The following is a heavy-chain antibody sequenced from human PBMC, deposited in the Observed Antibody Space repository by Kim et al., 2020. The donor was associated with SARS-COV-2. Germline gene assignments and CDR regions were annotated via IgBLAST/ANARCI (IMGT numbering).Heavy chain of an antibody. CDR2: INHSGST. Sequence: SETLSLTCAVYGGSFSGYYWSWIRQPPGKGLEWIGEINHSGSTNYNPSLKSRVTISVDTSKNQFSLKLSSVTAADTAVYYCARSIGAPFDYWGQGTLVT. V-gene: IGHV4-34*01. J-gene: IGHJ4*02. CDR1: GGSFSGYY. CDR3: ARSIGAPFDY.